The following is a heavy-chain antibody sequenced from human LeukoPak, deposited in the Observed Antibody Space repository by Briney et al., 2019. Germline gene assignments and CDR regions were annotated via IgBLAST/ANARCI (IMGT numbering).Heavy chain of an antibody. CDR2: INPNSGGT. Sequence: ASVKVSCKASGYTFTDYYVHWVRQAPGQGLEWMGWINPNSGGTNFAQKFQGRVTLTRDTSISTAYMELSRLGSDDTAVYHCARGDIVVVPAATSALDNWGQGTMVTVSS. CDR1: GYTFTDYY. D-gene: IGHD2-2*01. V-gene: IGHV1-2*02. CDR3: ARGDIVVVPAATSALDN. J-gene: IGHJ3*02.